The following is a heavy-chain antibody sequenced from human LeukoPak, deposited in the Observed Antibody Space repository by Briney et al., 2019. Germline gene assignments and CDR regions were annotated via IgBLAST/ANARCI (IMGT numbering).Heavy chain of an antibody. V-gene: IGHV4-59*12. Sequence: SETLSLTCTVSGDSISSYYWYWFRQPPGEELEWIAFIYYSGITHYNPSLKSRVTISLDTSKNQFSLSMSSVNAVDTAVYYCAREGIVRTYDQWGQGTLVTVSS. CDR1: GDSISSYY. D-gene: IGHD2/OR15-2a*01. CDR2: IYYSGIT. CDR3: AREGIVRTYDQ. J-gene: IGHJ4*02.